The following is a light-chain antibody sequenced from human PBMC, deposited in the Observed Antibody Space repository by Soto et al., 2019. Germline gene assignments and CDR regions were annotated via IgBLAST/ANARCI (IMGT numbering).Light chain of an antibody. Sequence: DIQMTQSPSTLSASVGDRVTITCRASQSISNWLAWYQQKPGKAPKLLIYKASSLESGVPSRFSGSGSGTEFTLTISSLQPDDFATYYCQQYNSKETFGQGTKVDIK. CDR2: KAS. CDR3: QQYNSKET. CDR1: QSISNW. V-gene: IGKV1-5*03. J-gene: IGKJ1*01.